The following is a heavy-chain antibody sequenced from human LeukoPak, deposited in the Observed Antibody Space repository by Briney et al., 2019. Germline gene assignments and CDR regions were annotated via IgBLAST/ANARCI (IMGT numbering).Heavy chain of an antibody. J-gene: IGHJ4*02. CDR1: RFTLSSYN. CDR2: ISASSGTI. CDR3: SRESRPAALDY. V-gene: IGHV3-48*04. D-gene: IGHD2-2*01. Sequence: PGGSLRLSCAASRFTLSSYNMNWVRQAPGKGLEWISHISASSGTIYYADSVKGRFTISRDDTKDSLYLQMNSLRAEDTAVYYCSRESRPAALDYWGQGTLVTVSS.